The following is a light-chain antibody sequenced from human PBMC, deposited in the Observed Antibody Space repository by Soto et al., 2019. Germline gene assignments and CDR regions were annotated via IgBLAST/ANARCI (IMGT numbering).Light chain of an antibody. V-gene: IGLV2-14*01. CDR1: SSDIGAYDY. CDR2: EVN. CDR3: FSFTTTSTDV. Sequence: QSALTQPASLSGSPGQSITISCTGTSSDIGAYDYVSWFQQHPGKAPKLMISEVNNRPSGVSNRFSGSKSGNTAYLTISGLQVEDEAEYFYFSFTTTSTDVFGTGTKVTVL. J-gene: IGLJ1*01.